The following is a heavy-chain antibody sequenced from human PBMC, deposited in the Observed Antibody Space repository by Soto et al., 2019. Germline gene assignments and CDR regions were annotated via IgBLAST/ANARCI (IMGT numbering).Heavy chain of an antibody. D-gene: IGHD3-16*01. V-gene: IGHV3-11*01. J-gene: IGHJ5*02. CDR3: ARFKEGSLVGLRCLDP. Sequence: LRLSCMVSGFTCSGSDMNWMQQAPGRGLEWISYISSSGGTSQYAESVRGRFTMSRNNAKQSLFMQMAGLKANYTAAYYFARFKEGSLVGLRCLDPWRQGTMVTVSS. CDR1: GFTCSGSD. CDR2: ISSSGGTS.